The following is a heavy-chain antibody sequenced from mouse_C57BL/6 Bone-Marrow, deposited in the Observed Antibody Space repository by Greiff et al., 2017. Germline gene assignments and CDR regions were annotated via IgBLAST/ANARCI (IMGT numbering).Heavy chain of an antibody. J-gene: IGHJ3*01. CDR3: ARGCPWFAY. V-gene: IGHV1-81*01. CDR1: GYTFTSYG. Sequence: LEESGAELARPGASVKLSCKASGYTFTSYGISWVKQRTGQGLEWIGEIYPRSGNPYYNEKFKGKATLTADKSSSTACMELRSLTSEDSAVYFCARGCPWFAYWGQGTLVTVSA. CDR2: IYPRSGNP.